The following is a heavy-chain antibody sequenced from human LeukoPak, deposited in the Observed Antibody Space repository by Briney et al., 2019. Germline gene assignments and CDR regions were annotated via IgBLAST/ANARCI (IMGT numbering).Heavy chain of an antibody. CDR1: GFTFSSYG. V-gene: IGHV3-30*02. Sequence: GGSLRLSCAASGFTFSSYGMHWVRQAPGKGLEWVAFIRYDGSNKYYADSVKGRFTISRDNSKNTLYLQMNSLRAEDTAVYYCARDLVPYDSSGYYAIGYWGQGTLVTVSS. CDR3: ARDLVPYDSSGYYAIGY. CDR2: IRYDGSNK. J-gene: IGHJ4*02. D-gene: IGHD3-22*01.